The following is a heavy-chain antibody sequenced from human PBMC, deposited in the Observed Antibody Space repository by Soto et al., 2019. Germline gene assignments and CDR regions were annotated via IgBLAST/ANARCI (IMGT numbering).Heavy chain of an antibody. CDR2: ISAYNGNT. Sequence: ASVKVSCKASGYTFTSYGISWVRQAPGQGLEWMGWISAYNGNTNYAQKPQGRVTMTTDTSTSTAYMELRSLRSDDTAVYYCAWSGYSDMDYYYGMDVWGQGTTVTVSS. CDR3: AWSGYSDMDYYYGMDV. D-gene: IGHD3-3*01. V-gene: IGHV1-18*01. J-gene: IGHJ6*02. CDR1: GYTFTSYG.